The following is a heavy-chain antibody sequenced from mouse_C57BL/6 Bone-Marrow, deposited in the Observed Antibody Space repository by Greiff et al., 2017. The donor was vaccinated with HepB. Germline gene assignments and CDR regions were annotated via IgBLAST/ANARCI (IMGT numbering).Heavy chain of an antibody. CDR3: ARHDYEDWFAY. D-gene: IGHD2-4*01. V-gene: IGHV1-9*01. CDR1: GYTFTGYW. J-gene: IGHJ3*01. Sequence: VKLMESGAELMKPGASVKLSCKATGYTFTGYWIEWVKQRPGHGLEWIGEILPGSGSTNYNAKFKGKATFTADTSSNTAYMQLSSLTTEDSAIYYCARHDYEDWFAYWGHGPLVTVSA. CDR2: ILPGSGST.